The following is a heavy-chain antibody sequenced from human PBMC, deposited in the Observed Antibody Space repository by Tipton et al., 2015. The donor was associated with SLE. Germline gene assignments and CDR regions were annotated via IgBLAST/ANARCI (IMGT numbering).Heavy chain of an antibody. V-gene: IGHV4-38-2*01. Sequence: TLSLTCAVSGYSISSGYYWGWIRQPPGKGLEWIGEINHSGSTNYNPSLKSRVTISVDTSKNQFSLKLSSVTAADTAVYYCARGTRGWYFDLWGRGTLVTVSS. CDR1: GYSISSGYY. CDR3: ARGTRGWYFDL. CDR2: INHSGST. J-gene: IGHJ2*01. D-gene: IGHD3-10*01.